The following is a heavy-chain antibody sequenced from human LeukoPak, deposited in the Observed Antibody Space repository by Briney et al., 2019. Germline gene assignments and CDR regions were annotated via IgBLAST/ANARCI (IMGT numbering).Heavy chain of an antibody. J-gene: IGHJ4*02. Sequence: GGSLRLSCAASGFTFSSYGMHWVRQAPGKGLEWVAFIRYDGSNKYYADSVKGRFTISRDNSKNTLYLQMNSLRAEDTAVYYCAEAGKGITGTTADWGQGTLVTVSS. CDR1: GFTFSSYG. CDR2: IRYDGSNK. D-gene: IGHD1-7*01. CDR3: AEAGKGITGTTAD. V-gene: IGHV3-30*02.